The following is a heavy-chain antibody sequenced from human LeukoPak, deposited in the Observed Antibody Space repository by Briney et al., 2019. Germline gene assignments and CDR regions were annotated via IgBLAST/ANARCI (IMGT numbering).Heavy chain of an antibody. CDR1: GFTFSSYS. Sequence: GGSLRLSCAASGFTFSSYSMNWVRQAPGKGLEWVSYISSSSSTIYYADSVKGRFTISRDNSKNTLYLQMNSLRAEDTAVYYCAKPEGLVRGGNYFDYWGQGTLVTVSS. D-gene: IGHD6-19*01. J-gene: IGHJ4*02. CDR3: AKPEGLVRGGNYFDY. CDR2: ISSSSSTI. V-gene: IGHV3-48*01.